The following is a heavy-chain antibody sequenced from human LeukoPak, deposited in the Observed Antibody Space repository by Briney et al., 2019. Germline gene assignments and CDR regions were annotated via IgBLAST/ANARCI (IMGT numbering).Heavy chain of an antibody. CDR3: ARDWVAGVSNPLAYCGGDCDG. CDR2: ISYDGSNK. CDR1: GFTFSSYA. Sequence: GGSLRLSCAASGFTFSSYAMHWVRQAPGKGLEWVAVISYDGSNKYYADSVKGRFTISRDNSKNTLYLQMNSLRADDTAVYYCARDWVAGVSNPLAYCGGDCDGWGQGTLVTVSS. D-gene: IGHD2-21*02. J-gene: IGHJ4*02. V-gene: IGHV3-30-3*01.